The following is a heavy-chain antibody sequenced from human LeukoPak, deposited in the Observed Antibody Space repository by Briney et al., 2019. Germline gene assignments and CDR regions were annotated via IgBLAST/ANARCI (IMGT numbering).Heavy chain of an antibody. J-gene: IGHJ4*02. CDR2: ISAYNGNK. CDR3: ARDHASSPAARLDY. Sequence: ASVKVSCKASGYTFTYYAISWVRHAPGQGLDWMGWISAYNGNKNYAQKLQGRVTMTTYTSTRTAYMELRSLRSDDTAMYYCARDHASSPAARLDYWGQGTLVTVSS. V-gene: IGHV1-18*01. D-gene: IGHD6-6*01. CDR1: GYTFTYYA.